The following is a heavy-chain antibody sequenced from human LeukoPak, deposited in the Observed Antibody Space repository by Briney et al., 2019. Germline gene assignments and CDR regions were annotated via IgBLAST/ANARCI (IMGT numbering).Heavy chain of an antibody. CDR3: ATEGGWQPTDYGDNVY. Sequence: ASVKVSCEASGYTFTNYGITWVRQAPGQGLEWMGWISPYKGNTNYAQNLQGRVTMTTDTSTSTAYMEVRSLRSDDTAVYYWATEGGWQPTDYGDNVYWGQGTLVTVSS. CDR2: ISPYKGNT. J-gene: IGHJ4*02. V-gene: IGHV1-18*01. CDR1: GYTFTNYG. D-gene: IGHD4-17*01.